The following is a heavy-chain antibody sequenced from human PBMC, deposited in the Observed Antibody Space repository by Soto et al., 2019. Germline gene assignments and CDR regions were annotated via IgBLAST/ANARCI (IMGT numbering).Heavy chain of an antibody. CDR2: INPTSEYT. V-gene: IGHV1-8*01. J-gene: IGHJ4*02. CDR3: ARQVQPGGISD. D-gene: IGHD3-10*01. CDR1: GCTFTRYD. Sequence: GAAVKVSCKACGCTFTRYDINWVRQAPGQGLEWVGWINPTSEYTAHAQKFQGRVTLTREISTATAYMELSSLTSEDTAVYFCARQVQPGGISDWGPGTPVTVSS.